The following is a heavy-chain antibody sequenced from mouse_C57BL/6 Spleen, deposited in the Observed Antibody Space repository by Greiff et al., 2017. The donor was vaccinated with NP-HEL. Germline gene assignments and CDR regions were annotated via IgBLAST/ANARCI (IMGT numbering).Heavy chain of an antibody. J-gene: IGHJ4*01. D-gene: IGHD6-2*01. V-gene: IGHV5-6*01. CDR1: GFTFSSYG. Sequence: EVNVVESGGDLVKPGGSLKLSCAASGFTFSSYGMSWVRQTPDKRLEWVATISSGGSYTYYPDSVKGRFTISRDNAKNTLYLQMSSLKSEDTAMYYCARHVSTGTYYAMDYWGQGTSVTVSS. CDR3: ARHVSTGTYYAMDY. CDR2: ISSGGSYT.